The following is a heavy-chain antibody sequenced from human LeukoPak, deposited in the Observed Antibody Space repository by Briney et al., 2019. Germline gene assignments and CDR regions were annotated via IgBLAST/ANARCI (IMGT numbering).Heavy chain of an antibody. CDR3: AKYGNSGWVIDN. J-gene: IGHJ4*02. D-gene: IGHD6-19*01. V-gene: IGHV4-59*08. CDR1: GGSIGSDY. Sequence: PSETLSLTCTVSGGSIGSDYWTWIRQPPGKGLEYIGYINYTGGTNYTPSLKSRVTISVDTSKNQFSLKLSSVTAADTAVYFCAKYGNSGWVIDNWGQGTLVTVSS. CDR2: INYTGGT.